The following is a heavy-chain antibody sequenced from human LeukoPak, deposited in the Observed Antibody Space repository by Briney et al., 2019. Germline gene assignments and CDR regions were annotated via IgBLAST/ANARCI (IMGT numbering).Heavy chain of an antibody. CDR3: ARGRPEVPGAIDLDI. CDR2: IYYSGST. V-gene: IGHV4-39*01. J-gene: IGHJ3*02. D-gene: IGHD2-2*01. Sequence: PSETLSLTCTVSGGSISSSSYYWGWIRQPPGKGLEWIGSIYYSGSTYYNPSLKSRVTISVDTSKNQFSLKLSSVTAADTSVYYCARGRPEVPGAIDLDIWGEGTMVTVSS. CDR1: GGSISSSSYY.